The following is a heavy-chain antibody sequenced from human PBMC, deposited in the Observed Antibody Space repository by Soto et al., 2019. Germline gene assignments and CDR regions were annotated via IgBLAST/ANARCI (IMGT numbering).Heavy chain of an antibody. Sequence: PGGSLRLSCAASGFTFSSYAMHWVRQAPGKGLEWVAVISYDGSNKYYADSVKGRFTISRDNSKNTLYLQMNSLRAEDTAVYYCARALLEWLLYGSYGMDVWGQGTTVTVSS. CDR3: ARALLEWLLYGSYGMDV. CDR1: GFTFSSYA. D-gene: IGHD3-3*01. CDR2: ISYDGSNK. J-gene: IGHJ6*02. V-gene: IGHV3-30-3*01.